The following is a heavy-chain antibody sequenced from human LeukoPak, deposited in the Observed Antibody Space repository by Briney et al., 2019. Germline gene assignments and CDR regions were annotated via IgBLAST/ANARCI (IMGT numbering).Heavy chain of an antibody. CDR2: IYYSWNT. Sequence: KPSETLSLTCTVSGGSISGDHWNWILQPPGKRLEGIGNIYYSWNTNYNPSLKSRVNISVNTSKNQFTLKSSSVTAADTAVYYCARRNDFDIWGQGTMVTVSS. J-gene: IGHJ3*02. V-gene: IGHV4-59*08. CDR1: GGSISGDH. CDR3: ARRNDFDI.